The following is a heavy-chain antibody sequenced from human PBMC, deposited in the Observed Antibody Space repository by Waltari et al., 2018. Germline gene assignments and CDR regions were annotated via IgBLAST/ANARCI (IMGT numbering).Heavy chain of an antibody. CDR3: ARVYRYCSGGSCYDPFDY. CDR1: GYTFTGYY. J-gene: IGHJ4*02. V-gene: IGHV1-2*02. D-gene: IGHD2-15*01. CDR2: INPNGGSN. Sequence: QVQLVQSGAEVKKPGASVKVSCKASGYTFTGYYMHWVRQAPGQGLEWSGGINPNGGSNTYAQKIQGRVTMKRDASISTDYMELSRLRAGDTAVYDCARVYRYCSGGSCYDPFDYWGQGTLVTVSS.